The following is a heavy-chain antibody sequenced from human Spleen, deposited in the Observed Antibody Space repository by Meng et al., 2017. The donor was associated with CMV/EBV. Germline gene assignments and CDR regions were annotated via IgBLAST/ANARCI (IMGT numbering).Heavy chain of an antibody. V-gene: IGHV3-43*01. J-gene: IGHJ6*02. D-gene: IGHD6-19*01. Sequence: GESLKISCAASGFTFDDYAMHWVRQAPGKGLEWVSLISWDGHSAYYADSVKGRFTISRDYSKNSLYLKMNSLRTDDTALYYCTKNMHLGSGWYWPSPYGMDVWGQGTTVTVSS. CDR3: TKNMHLGSGWYWPSPYGMDV. CDR2: ISWDGHSA. CDR1: GFTFDDYA.